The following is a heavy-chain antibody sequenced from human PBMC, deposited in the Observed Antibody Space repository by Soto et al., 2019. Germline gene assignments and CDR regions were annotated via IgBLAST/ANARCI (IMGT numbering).Heavy chain of an antibody. J-gene: IGHJ5*02. Sequence: GASVKVSCKASGGTLSSYAISWVRQAPGQGLEWMGGIIPIFGTANYAQKFQGRVTITANESTSTAYMELSSLRSEDTAVYYCARGAATYYDFWRGYYTGFDPWGQGTLVTVSS. CDR2: IIPIFGTA. V-gene: IGHV1-69*13. D-gene: IGHD3-3*01. CDR1: GGTLSSYA. CDR3: ARGAATYYDFWRGYYTGFDP.